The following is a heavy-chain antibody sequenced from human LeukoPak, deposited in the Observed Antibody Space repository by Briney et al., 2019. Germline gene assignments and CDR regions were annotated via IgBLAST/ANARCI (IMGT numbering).Heavy chain of an antibody. D-gene: IGHD3-22*01. CDR3: ARDRVGYYYDSSGWNAFDI. J-gene: IGHJ3*02. CDR1: GGTFSSYA. V-gene: IGHV1-69*13. CDR2: IIPIFGTA. Sequence: ASVKVSCKASGGTFSSYAISWVRQAPGQGLVWMGGIIPIFGTANYAQKFQGRVTITADESTSTAYMEPSSLRSEDTAVYYCARDRVGYYYDSSGWNAFDIWGQGTMVTVSS.